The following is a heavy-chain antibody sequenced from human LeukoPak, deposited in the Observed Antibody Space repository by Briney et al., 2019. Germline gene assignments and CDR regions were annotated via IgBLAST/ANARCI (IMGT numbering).Heavy chain of an antibody. D-gene: IGHD2-2*01. V-gene: IGHV4-38-2*02. CDR1: GYSISSGFQ. Sequence: SETLSLTCGVSGYSISSGFQWAWIRQSPGKGLEWIGSIYHSGSAHYNPSLKSRVTISVETSKNQFSLNMYSVTAADTAVYYCARDPRWLTPDCTSTSCYKNYFDPWGQGTLVTVSS. CDR3: ARDPRWLTPDCTSTSCYKNYFDP. CDR2: IYHSGSA. J-gene: IGHJ5*02.